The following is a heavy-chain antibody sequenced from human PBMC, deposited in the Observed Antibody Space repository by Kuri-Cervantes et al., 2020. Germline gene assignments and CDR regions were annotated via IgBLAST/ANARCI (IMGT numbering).Heavy chain of an antibody. V-gene: IGHV3-21*05. CDR2: ISSSSSYI. CDR1: GFTFSSYS. Sequence: GESLKISCAASGFTFSSYSMNWVRQAPGKGLEWVSYISSSSSYIYYADSVKGRFTISRDNAKNSLYLQMNSLRAEDTAVYYCARDRSGCSSTSCYLDAFDIWGQGTMVTVSS. D-gene: IGHD2-2*01. J-gene: IGHJ3*02. CDR3: ARDRSGCSSTSCYLDAFDI.